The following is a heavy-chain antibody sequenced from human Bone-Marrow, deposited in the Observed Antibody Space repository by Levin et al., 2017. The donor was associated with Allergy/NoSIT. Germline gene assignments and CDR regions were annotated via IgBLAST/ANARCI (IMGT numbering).Heavy chain of an antibody. CDR3: ARASGIAVAGTDYYYYGMDV. J-gene: IGHJ6*02. V-gene: IGHV3-11*01. CDR2: ISSSGSTI. CDR1: GFTFSDYY. D-gene: IGHD6-19*01. Sequence: PGGSLRLSCAASGFTFSDYYMSWIRQAPGKGLEWVSYISSSGSTIYYADSVKGRFTISRDNAKNSLYLQMNSLRAEDTAVYYCARASGIAVAGTDYYYYGMDVWGQGTTVTVSS.